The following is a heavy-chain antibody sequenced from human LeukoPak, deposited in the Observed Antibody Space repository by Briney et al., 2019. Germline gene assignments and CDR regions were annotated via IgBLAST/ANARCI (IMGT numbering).Heavy chain of an antibody. CDR2: INHSGST. CDR1: GGSFSGYY. J-gene: IGHJ4*02. V-gene: IGHV4-34*01. CDR3: ARARYGSGSSDFDY. D-gene: IGHD3-10*01. Sequence: PSETLSLTCAVYGGSFSGYYGSWIRQPPGKGLEWIGEINHSGSTNYNPSLKSRVTISVDTSKNQFSLKPSSVTAADTAVYYCARARYGSGSSDFDYWGQGTLFTVSS.